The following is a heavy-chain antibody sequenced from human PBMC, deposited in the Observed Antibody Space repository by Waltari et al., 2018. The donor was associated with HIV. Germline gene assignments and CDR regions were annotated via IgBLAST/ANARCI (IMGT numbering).Heavy chain of an antibody. Sequence: QVQLVQSGAEVKKPGASVKVSCKASGYTFTSYGISWVRQAPGQGLERMGWISAYNGNTNYAQKLQGRVTMTTDTSTSTAYMELRSLRSDDTAVYYCARVDYCSSTSCYTPGANWFDPWGQGTLVTVSS. D-gene: IGHD2-2*02. CDR3: ARVDYCSSTSCYTPGANWFDP. CDR1: GYTFTSYG. V-gene: IGHV1-18*01. CDR2: ISAYNGNT. J-gene: IGHJ5*02.